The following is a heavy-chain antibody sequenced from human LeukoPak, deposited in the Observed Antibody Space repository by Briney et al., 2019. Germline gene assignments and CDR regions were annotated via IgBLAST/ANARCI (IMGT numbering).Heavy chain of an antibody. CDR3: ASDSSGYQYYFDY. V-gene: IGHV4-59*12. Sequence: SETLSLTCTVSGGSISSYYWSWIRQPPGKGLEWIGYIYYSGSTNYNPSLKSRVTISVDTSENQFSLKLSSVTAADTAVYYCASDSSGYQYYFDYWGQGTLVTVSS. CDR1: GGSISSYY. J-gene: IGHJ4*02. CDR2: IYYSGST. D-gene: IGHD3-22*01.